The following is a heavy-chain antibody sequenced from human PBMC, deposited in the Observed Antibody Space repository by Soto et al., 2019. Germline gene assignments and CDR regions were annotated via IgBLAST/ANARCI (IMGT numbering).Heavy chain of an antibody. D-gene: IGHD3-3*01. J-gene: IGHJ4*02. CDR3: AKDQDYDFWSGYYTFDY. Sequence: GGSLRLSCAASGFTFSLYAMSWVRQAPGKGLEWVSAISGSGGSTYYADSVKGRFTISRDNSKNTLYLQMNSLRAEDTAVYYCAKDQDYDFWSGYYTFDYWGQGTLVTVS. V-gene: IGHV3-23*01. CDR1: GFTFSLYA. CDR2: ISGSGGST.